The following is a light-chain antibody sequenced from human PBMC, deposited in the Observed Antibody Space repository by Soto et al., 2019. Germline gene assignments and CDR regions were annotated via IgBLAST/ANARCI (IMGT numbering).Light chain of an antibody. CDR3: QHYTNWPPIT. CDR2: AAS. CDR1: QSIGSN. V-gene: IGKV3-15*01. J-gene: IGKJ5*01. Sequence: ILMTRSPVTLSVSPGDSATLSCRASQSIGSNLAWYQQKPGQAPRLLIYAASTRVTGLPGRFSGRGSGTEFTLTISGLQSEDFAIYYCQHYTNWPPITFGQGTRLEIK.